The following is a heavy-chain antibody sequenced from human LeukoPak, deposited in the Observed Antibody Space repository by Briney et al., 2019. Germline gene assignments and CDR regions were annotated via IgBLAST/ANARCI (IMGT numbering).Heavy chain of an antibody. J-gene: IGHJ4*02. CDR1: GGTFRNFA. V-gene: IGHV1-69*13. Sequence: AVKVSCKASGGTFRNFAFSWVRQAPGHGLEWTGGIIPFLGTPNYAQNFQGRATIAADESTTTVSMELSSLRSEDTAFYYCARGGTYSMAIDYWGQGTLVTVSS. CDR3: ARGGTYSMAIDY. D-gene: IGHD1-26*01. CDR2: IIPFLGTP.